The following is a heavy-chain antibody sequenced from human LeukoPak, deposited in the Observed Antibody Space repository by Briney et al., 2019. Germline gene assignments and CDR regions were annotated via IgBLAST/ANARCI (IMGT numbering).Heavy chain of an antibody. CDR1: GFTFSSYG. V-gene: IGHV3-30*02. D-gene: IGHD5-18*01. J-gene: IGHJ6*03. Sequence: GGSPRLSCAASGFTFSSYGMHWVRQAPGKGLEWVAFIRYDGSNKYYADSVKGRFTISRDNSKNTLYLQMNSLRAEDTAVYYCAKDVLQLTGYYYYYMDVWGKGTTVTISS. CDR3: AKDVLQLTGYYYYYMDV. CDR2: IRYDGSNK.